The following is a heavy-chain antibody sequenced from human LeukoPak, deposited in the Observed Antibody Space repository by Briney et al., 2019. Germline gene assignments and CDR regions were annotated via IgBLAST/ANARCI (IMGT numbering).Heavy chain of an antibody. D-gene: IGHD3-10*01. Sequence: GGSLRLSCAAPGFTFSSHDMHWVRQAPGKGLEWVAIISYDGGKKDYADSVKGRFTISRDNAKNSLYLQMNSLRAEDTAVYYCARERDLSYYYGSGSYWAYFDYWGQGTLVTVSS. V-gene: IGHV3-30*03. J-gene: IGHJ4*02. CDR2: ISYDGGKK. CDR1: GFTFSSHD. CDR3: ARERDLSYYYGSGSYWAYFDY.